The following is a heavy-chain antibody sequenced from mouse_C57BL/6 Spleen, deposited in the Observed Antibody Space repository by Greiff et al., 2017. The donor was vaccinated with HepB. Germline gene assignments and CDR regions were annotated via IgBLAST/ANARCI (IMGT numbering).Heavy chain of an antibody. D-gene: IGHD1-1*01. J-gene: IGHJ4*01. CDR3: ARRYYGYAMDY. V-gene: IGHV1-54*01. CDR2: INPGSGGT. CDR1: GYAFTNYL. Sequence: QVQLQQSGAELVRPGPSVKVSCKASGYAFTNYLIEWVKQRPGQGLEWIGVINPGSGGTNYNEKFKGKATLTADKSSSTAYMQLSSLTSEDSAVYCCARRYYGYAMDYWGQGTSVTVSS.